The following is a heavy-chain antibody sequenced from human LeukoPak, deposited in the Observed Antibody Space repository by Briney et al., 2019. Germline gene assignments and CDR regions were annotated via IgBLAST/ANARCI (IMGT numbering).Heavy chain of an antibody. V-gene: IGHV4-4*07. CDR3: ARAGYSGYDYYFDY. Sequence: SETLSLTCTVSGDSIRSYYWSWIRQPAGKGLEWIGRIYTSGSTNYNPSLKSRVTMSVDTSKNQFSLKLSSVTAADTAVYYCARAGYSGYDYYFDYWGQGTLVTVSS. D-gene: IGHD5-12*01. J-gene: IGHJ4*02. CDR1: GDSIRSYY. CDR2: IYTSGST.